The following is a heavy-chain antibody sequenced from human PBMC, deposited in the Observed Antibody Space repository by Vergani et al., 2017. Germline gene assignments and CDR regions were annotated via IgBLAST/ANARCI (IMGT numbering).Heavy chain of an antibody. V-gene: IGHV7-4-1*02. CDR2: INTNTGNP. D-gene: IGHD6-6*01. CDR3: ARDLHDSSSSRVPYYYYMDV. J-gene: IGHJ6*03. CDR1: GYTFTSYA. Sequence: QVQLVQSGAEVKKPGASVKVSCKASGYTFTSYAMNWARQAPGQGLEWMGWINTNTGNPTYAQGFTGRFVFSLDTSVSTAYLQISSLKAEDTAVYYCARDLHDSSSSRVPYYYYMDVWGKGTTVTVSS.